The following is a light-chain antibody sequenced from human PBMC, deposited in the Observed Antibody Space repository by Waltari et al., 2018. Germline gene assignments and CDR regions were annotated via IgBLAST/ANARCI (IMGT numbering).Light chain of an antibody. CDR1: RSNIGAGYD. Sequence: QSVLTQPPSVSGAPGQRVTISCTGSRSNIGAGYDVHWYRQLPGTAPDLLLYANTKRPSGVPDRFAVFKSGTAVSLAITGLQAEDEADYYCQSYDNSLSGWVFGGGTKLTVL. CDR2: ANT. CDR3: QSYDNSLSGWV. V-gene: IGLV1-40*01. J-gene: IGLJ3*02.